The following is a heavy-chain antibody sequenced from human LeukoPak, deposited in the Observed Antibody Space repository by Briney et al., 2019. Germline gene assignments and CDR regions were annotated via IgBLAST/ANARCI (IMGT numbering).Heavy chain of an antibody. D-gene: IGHD2-15*01. CDR3: ARGSNTCSGGSCPQFDP. Sequence: SETLSLTCTVSGASISNYHWSWIRQPPGKGLEWIGYMYDSGNTNYNPSLKSRVTISVDTSKNQFSLKLSSVTAADTAVYYCARGSNTCSGGSCPQFDPWGQGTLVTVSS. CDR1: GASISNYH. J-gene: IGHJ5*02. V-gene: IGHV4-4*08. CDR2: MYDSGNT.